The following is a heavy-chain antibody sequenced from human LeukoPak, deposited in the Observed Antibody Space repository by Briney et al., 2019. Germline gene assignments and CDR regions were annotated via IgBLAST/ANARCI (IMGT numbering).Heavy chain of an antibody. CDR3: AKDKYSSGWETTGPFDY. J-gene: IGHJ4*02. CDR2: ISGSGGST. D-gene: IGHD6-19*01. Sequence: GGSLRPTCAASGFTFSSYAMSWVRQAPGKGLEWVSAISGSGGSTYYADSMKGRFTISRDNSKNTLYLQMNSLRAEDTAVYYCAKDKYSSGWETTGPFDYWGQGTLVTVSS. V-gene: IGHV3-23*01. CDR1: GFTFSSYA.